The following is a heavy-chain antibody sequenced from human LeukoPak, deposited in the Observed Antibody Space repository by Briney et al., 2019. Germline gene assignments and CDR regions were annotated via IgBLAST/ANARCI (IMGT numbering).Heavy chain of an antibody. Sequence: GGSLRLSCAASGFTFSSYAMHWVRQAPGKGLEWVAVISYDGSNKYYADSVKGRLTISRDNSKNTLYLQMNSLRAEDTALYYCARRAYGYSTFFYFDYWGQGTLVTVSS. J-gene: IGHJ4*02. CDR3: ARRAYGYSTFFYFDY. CDR2: ISYDGSNK. CDR1: GFTFSSYA. V-gene: IGHV3-30*04. D-gene: IGHD5-18*01.